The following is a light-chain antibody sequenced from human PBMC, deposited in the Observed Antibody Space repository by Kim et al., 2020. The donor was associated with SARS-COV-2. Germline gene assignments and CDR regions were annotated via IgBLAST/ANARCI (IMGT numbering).Light chain of an antibody. V-gene: IGLV3-1*01. Sequence: SYELTQPPSVSVSPGPTASITCSGDKLGDKYACWYQQKPGQSPVLVIYQDSKRPSGIPARFSGSNSGNTATLTISGTQAMDEADYYCQAWDSSTAVFGTGTKVTVL. CDR1: KLGDKY. J-gene: IGLJ1*01. CDR3: QAWDSSTAV. CDR2: QDS.